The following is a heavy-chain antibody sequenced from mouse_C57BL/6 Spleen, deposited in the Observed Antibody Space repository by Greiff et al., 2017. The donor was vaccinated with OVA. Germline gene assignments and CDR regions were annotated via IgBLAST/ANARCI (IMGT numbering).Heavy chain of an antibody. D-gene: IGHD1-1*01. CDR3: ARWTTVVGEGYWYFDV. CDR1: GYTFTSYG. J-gene: IGHJ1*03. Sequence: QVQLKESGAELARPGASVKLSCKASGYTFTSYGISWVKQRTGQGLEWIGEIYPRSGNTYYNEKFKGKATLTADKSSSTAYMELRSLTSEDSAVYYGARWTTVVGEGYWYFDVWGTGTMVTVSA. V-gene: IGHV1-81*01. CDR2: IYPRSGNT.